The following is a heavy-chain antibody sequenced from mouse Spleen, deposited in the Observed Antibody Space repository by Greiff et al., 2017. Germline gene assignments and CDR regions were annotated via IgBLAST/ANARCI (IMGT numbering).Heavy chain of an antibody. CDR2: ISSGGSYT. CDR1: GFTFSSYA. Sequence: EVQLVESGGGLVKPGGSLKLSCAASGFTFSSYAMSWVRQTPEKRLEWVATISSGGSYTYYPDSVKGRFTISRDNAKNTLYLQMSSLRSEDTAMYYCARHRDGYDDYWGQGTTLTVSS. CDR3: ARHRDGYDDY. V-gene: IGHV5-9-3*01. J-gene: IGHJ2*01. D-gene: IGHD2-2*01.